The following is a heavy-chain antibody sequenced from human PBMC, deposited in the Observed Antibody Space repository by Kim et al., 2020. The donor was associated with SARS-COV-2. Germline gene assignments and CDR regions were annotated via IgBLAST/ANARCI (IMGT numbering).Heavy chain of an antibody. Sequence: ASVKVSCKASGYSFSDYFLNWVRQAPGHGLEWMGYINPNGGVTFYAQKFQGRVTLTSDRSISTVYMEMNGLTSEHAGVYYCARVGITLDVWGQGTTLTVS. D-gene: IGHD3-16*01. CDR1: GYSFSDYF. V-gene: IGHV1-2*02. CDR2: INPNGGVT. CDR3: ARVGITLDV. J-gene: IGHJ6*02.